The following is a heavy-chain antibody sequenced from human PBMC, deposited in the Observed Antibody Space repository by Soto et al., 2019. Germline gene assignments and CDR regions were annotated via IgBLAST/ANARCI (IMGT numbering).Heavy chain of an antibody. J-gene: IGHJ6*02. CDR3: ARLRAHYYYYGMDV. Sequence: SETLSLTCTVSGGSISSSSYYWGWIRQPPGKGLEWIGSIYYSGSTYYNPSLKSRVTISVDTSKNQFSLKLSSVTAADTAVYYCARLRAHYYYYGMDVWGQGTTVTVYS. CDR2: IYYSGST. V-gene: IGHV4-39*01. CDR1: GGSISSSSYY. D-gene: IGHD3-10*01.